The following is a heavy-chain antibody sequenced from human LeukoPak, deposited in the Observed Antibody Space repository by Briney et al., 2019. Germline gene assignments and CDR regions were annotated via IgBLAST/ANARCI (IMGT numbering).Heavy chain of an antibody. J-gene: IGHJ3*02. CDR3: AKDPYCGGDCYPGLGAFDI. CDR1: GFTFSSYS. Sequence: PGGSLRLSCAASGFTFSSYSMNWVRQAPGKGLEWVSYINSRSTTIYYADSVKGRFTISRDNAKNSLYLQMDSLRAEDTAVYYCAKDPYCGGDCYPGLGAFDIWGQGTMVTVSS. D-gene: IGHD2-21*02. V-gene: IGHV3-48*01. CDR2: INSRSTTI.